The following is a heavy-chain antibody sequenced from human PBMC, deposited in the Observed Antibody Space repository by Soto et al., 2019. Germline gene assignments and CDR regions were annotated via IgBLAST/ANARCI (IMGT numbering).Heavy chain of an antibody. J-gene: IGHJ6*02. Sequence: QVQRVQSGPEVKKTGTSVKVSCKASEGTFSSRAISWVRQAPGQGLEWMGGIIPVFGRVNYAEKFQDRVTITADESTGSVYMELSSLRSEDTALYYCANSRGGTFLGYHGMDIWGQGTTVSVSS. D-gene: IGHD3-16*01. CDR1: EGTFSSRA. CDR2: IIPVFGRV. CDR3: ANSRGGTFLGYHGMDI. V-gene: IGHV1-69*01.